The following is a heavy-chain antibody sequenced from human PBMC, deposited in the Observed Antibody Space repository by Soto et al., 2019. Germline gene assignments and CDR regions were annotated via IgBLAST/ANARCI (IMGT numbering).Heavy chain of an antibody. V-gene: IGHV1-46*01. CDR1: GYTFTSYY. Sequence: QVQLVQSGAEVKKPGASVKVSCKASGYTFTSYYMHWVRQAPGQGLEWMGIINPSGGSTSYAQKFQASVTMTRDTSTSTVYMELSSLRSEDTAVYYCERDPTYYYDRSGYGQYWGQGTLGTVSA. J-gene: IGHJ4*02. CDR2: INPSGGST. CDR3: ERDPTYYYDRSGYGQY. D-gene: IGHD3-22*01.